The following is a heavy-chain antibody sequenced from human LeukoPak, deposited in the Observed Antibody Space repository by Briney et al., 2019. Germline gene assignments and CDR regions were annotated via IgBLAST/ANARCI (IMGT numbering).Heavy chain of an antibody. D-gene: IGHD6-19*01. CDR1: GFTFSKAW. J-gene: IGHJ4*02. Sequence: PGGSLRLSCAASGFTFSKAWMSWVRQAPGKGLEWVGRIKSKTDGGATDYAAPVKGRFTISRDDSENTLYLQMNSLKTEDTAVYYCTTVVFSGGWYCFDYWGQGSLVTVSS. CDR2: IKSKTDGGAT. CDR3: TTVVFSGGWYCFDY. V-gene: IGHV3-15*01.